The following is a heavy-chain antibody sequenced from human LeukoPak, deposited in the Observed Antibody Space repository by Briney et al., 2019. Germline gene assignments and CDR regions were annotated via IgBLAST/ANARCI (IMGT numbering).Heavy chain of an antibody. V-gene: IGHV1-2*06. J-gene: IGHJ6*02. CDR1: EYTLTDHY. Sequence: ASVKVSCKASEYTLTDHYVHWVRQAPGQGLEWMGRINPKSADTTYTQKLQGRVTMTRDTAINLVYMELSRLTSDDTAVYYCAGEADTSDSRDHYGMDVWGQGTTVTVTS. D-gene: IGHD6-19*01. CDR3: AGEADTSDSRDHYGMDV. CDR2: INPKSADT.